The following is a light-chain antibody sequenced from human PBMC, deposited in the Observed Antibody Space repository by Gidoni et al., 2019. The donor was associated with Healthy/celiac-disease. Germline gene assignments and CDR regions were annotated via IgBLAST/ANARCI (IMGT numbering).Light chain of an antibody. CDR1: QSVSSY. CDR3: QQRSNWPLST. CDR2: DAS. J-gene: IGKJ2*01. V-gene: IGKV3-11*01. Sequence: EIVLTQSPATLSLSPGERATLSCRDSQSVSSYLAWYQQKPGQAPRLLIYDASNMATGIPARFSGSGSGTDFTLTISSLEPEDFAVYYCQQRSNWPLSTFGQGTKLEIK.